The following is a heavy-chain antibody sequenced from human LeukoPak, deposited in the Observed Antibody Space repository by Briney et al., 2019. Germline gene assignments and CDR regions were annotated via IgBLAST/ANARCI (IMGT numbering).Heavy chain of an antibody. V-gene: IGHV1-46*01. D-gene: IGHD5-18*01. CDR2: INPSGGST. CDR3: ARDLGREYSYGENFDY. J-gene: IGHJ4*02. Sequence: GASVKVSCKASGYTFTSYYMHWVRQAPGQGLEWMGIINPSGGSTSYAQEFQGRVTMTRDTSTSTVYMELSSLRSEDTAVYYCARDLGREYSYGENFDYWGQGTLVTVSS. CDR1: GYTFTSYY.